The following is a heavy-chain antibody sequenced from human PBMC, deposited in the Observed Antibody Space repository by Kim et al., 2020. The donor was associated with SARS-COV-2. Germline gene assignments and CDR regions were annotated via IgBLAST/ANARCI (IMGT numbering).Heavy chain of an antibody. CDR3: ARDDYDSSGFFGYYYCMDV. CDR1: GGSISDYY. Sequence: SETLSLTCTVSGGSISDYYWSWIRQPPGKGLEWIGYIYYSGSTNYNPSLKSRVTISLDRSKNQFSLKLSSATAADTAVYFCARDDYDSSGFFGYYYCMDV. D-gene: IGHD3-22*01. V-gene: IGHV4-59*13. J-gene: IGHJ6*01. CDR2: IYYSGST.